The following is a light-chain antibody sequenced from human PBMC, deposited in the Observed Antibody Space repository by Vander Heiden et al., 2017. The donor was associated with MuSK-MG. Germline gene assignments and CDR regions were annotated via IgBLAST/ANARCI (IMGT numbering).Light chain of an antibody. Sequence: SALTPPRAVSRSPGRPVTSSSPGTSTDVGTDNYVSCHQQHPGKAPRLMISDVNTRPSGVPARFSGSKAGNTASLTISGLQAEDEADYYGCSYAGSDSWVFGGGTKLTVL. CDR2: DVN. V-gene: IGLV2-11*01. CDR3: CSYAGSDSWV. CDR1: STDVGTDNY. J-gene: IGLJ3*02.